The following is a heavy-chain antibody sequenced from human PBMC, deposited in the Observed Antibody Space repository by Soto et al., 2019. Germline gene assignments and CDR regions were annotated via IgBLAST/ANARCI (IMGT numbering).Heavy chain of an antibody. CDR3: AHRYSSAVGAGYFDY. CDR1: GFSLSTSGVG. J-gene: IGHJ4*02. CDR2: IYWDGDK. Sequence: SGPTLVKPTQTLTLTCTFSGFSLSTSGVGVGWIRQPPGKALEWLALIYWDGDKRYSPSLKSRLTINKDTSKNQVVLTVTDMDPVDTATYYCAHRYSSAVGAGYFDYWGQGTLVTVSS. D-gene: IGHD6-13*01. V-gene: IGHV2-5*02.